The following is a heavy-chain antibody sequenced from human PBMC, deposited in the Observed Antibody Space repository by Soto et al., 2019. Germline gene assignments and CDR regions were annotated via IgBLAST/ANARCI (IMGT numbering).Heavy chain of an antibody. D-gene: IGHD3-22*01. Sequence: SETLSLTCPVSGGSVSRGSYYWSWIRQSPRNGLEWIGNIYYTGSTNYNPSFESRVAISLDTSNNQFSPRLTSLTAADTAVYFCARDHHSYYDTSGYYPYFDFWGQGALGTVSS. V-gene: IGHV4-61*01. CDR2: IYYTGST. CDR1: GGSVSRGSYY. J-gene: IGHJ4*02. CDR3: ARDHHSYYDTSGYYPYFDF.